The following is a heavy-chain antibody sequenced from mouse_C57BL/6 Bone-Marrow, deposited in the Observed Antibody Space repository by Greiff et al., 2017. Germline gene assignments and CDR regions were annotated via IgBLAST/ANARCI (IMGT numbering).Heavy chain of an antibody. CDR3: AGGKVYFDY. D-gene: IGHD2-1*01. V-gene: IGHV3-6*01. J-gene: IGHJ2*01. Sequence: EVQLQESGPGLVKPSQSLSLTCSVTGYSITSGYYWNWIRQFPGNKLEWMGYISYDGSNNYNPSLKNRISITRDTSKNQFFLKLNSVTTEDTATYYCAGGKVYFDYWGQGTTLTVSS. CDR2: ISYDGSN. CDR1: GYSITSGYY.